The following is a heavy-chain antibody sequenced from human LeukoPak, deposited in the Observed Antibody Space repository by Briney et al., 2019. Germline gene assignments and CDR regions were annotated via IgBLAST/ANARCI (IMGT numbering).Heavy chain of an antibody. Sequence: ASVKVSCKASRGTFSSYAISWVRQAPGQGLEWMGRIIPILGISNYAQKFQGRVTITADKCTSTAYMELSRLRSEDTAVYYCARASRPYGDYRYWGQGTLVTVSS. CDR1: RGTFSSYA. V-gene: IGHV1-69*04. D-gene: IGHD4-17*01. CDR3: ARASRPYGDYRY. J-gene: IGHJ4*02. CDR2: IIPILGIS.